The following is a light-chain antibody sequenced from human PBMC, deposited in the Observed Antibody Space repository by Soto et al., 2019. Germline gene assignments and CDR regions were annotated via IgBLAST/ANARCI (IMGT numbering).Light chain of an antibody. CDR3: QQYNNWPPWT. CDR1: QSVSSN. V-gene: IGKV3-15*01. J-gene: IGKJ1*01. Sequence: EILMRPSRATLSVXPGERATLSPRPSQSVSSNLAWYQQKPGQAPRLLIYGASTRATGIPARFSGSGSGTEFTLTISSLQSEDFAVYYCQQYNNWPPWTFGQGTKVDIK. CDR2: GAS.